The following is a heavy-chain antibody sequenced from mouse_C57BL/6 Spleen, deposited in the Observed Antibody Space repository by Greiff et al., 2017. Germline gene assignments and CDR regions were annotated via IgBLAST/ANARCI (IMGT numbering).Heavy chain of an antibody. J-gene: IGHJ4*01. D-gene: IGHD1-2*01. V-gene: IGHV14-1*01. Sequence: DVHLVESGAELVRPGASVKLSCTASGFNIKDYYMHWVKQRPEQGLEWIGRIDPEDGDTEYAPKFQGKATMTADTSSNTAYLQLSSLTSEDTAVYYCTTRGTTADYYAMDYWGQGTSVTVSS. CDR1: GFNIKDYY. CDR2: IDPEDGDT. CDR3: TTRGTTADYYAMDY.